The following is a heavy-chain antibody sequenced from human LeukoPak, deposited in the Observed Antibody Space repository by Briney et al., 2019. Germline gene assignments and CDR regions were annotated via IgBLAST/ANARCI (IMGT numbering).Heavy chain of an antibody. J-gene: IGHJ4*02. V-gene: IGHV3-7*01. Sequence: GGSLRLSCAASGLIFSKYWMTWVRQAPGTGLEWVANINQDGSEKHYVDSVKGRFTISRDNAKNSLYLQMNSLRAEETAVYYCARHSGSGSYYTYNFQYWGQGTLVTVSS. CDR1: GLIFSKYW. CDR2: INQDGSEK. D-gene: IGHD3-10*01. CDR3: ARHSGSGSYYTYNFQY.